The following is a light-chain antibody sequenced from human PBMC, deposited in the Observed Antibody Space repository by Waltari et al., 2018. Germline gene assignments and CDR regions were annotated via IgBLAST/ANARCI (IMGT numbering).Light chain of an antibody. CDR3: HQRGVWPPT. CDR2: DVS. V-gene: IGKV3-11*01. Sequence: EIVLTQSPATLSLSPGEGAPLSCRASENVYNDLAWYQQRPGQAPRLLIYDVSNGATGIPARFSGSGSGTDFTLSISSLEPEDFAVYYCHQRGVWPPTFGQGTKLQVK. CDR1: ENVYND. J-gene: IGKJ2*01.